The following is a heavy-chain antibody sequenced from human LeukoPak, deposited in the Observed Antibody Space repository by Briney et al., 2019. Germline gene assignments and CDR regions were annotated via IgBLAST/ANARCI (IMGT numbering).Heavy chain of an antibody. CDR3: ARDIGNCGGDCYSRPDY. CDR1: GYTFTGYY. V-gene: IGHV1-18*04. Sequence: ASVKVSCKASGYTFTGYYMHWVRQAPGQGLEWMGWISAYNGNTNYAQKLQGRVTMTTDTSTSTAYMELRSLRSDDTAVYYCARDIGNCGGDCYSRPDYWGQGTLVTVSS. CDR2: ISAYNGNT. J-gene: IGHJ4*02. D-gene: IGHD2-21*01.